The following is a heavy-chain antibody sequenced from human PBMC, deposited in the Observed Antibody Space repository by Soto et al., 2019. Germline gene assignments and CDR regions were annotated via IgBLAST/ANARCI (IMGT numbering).Heavy chain of an antibody. D-gene: IGHD2-15*01. CDR3: ARGKYIRRRGSGNWFDP. CDR2: IKQDGSEK. Sequence: GGSLRLSCAASGFTFSSYWMSWVRQAPGKGLEWVANIKQDGSEKYYVDSVKGRFTISRDNAKNSLYLQMNSLRAEDTAVYYCARGKYIRRRGSGNWFDPWGQGTLVTVSS. V-gene: IGHV3-7*01. J-gene: IGHJ5*02. CDR1: GFTFSSYW.